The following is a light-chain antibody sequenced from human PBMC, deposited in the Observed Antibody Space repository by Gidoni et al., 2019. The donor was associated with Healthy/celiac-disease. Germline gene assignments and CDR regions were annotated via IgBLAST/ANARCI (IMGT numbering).Light chain of an antibody. Sequence: EIVLTQSPAPLSLSPGERATLSCRASQSVSSYLAWYQQKPGQAPRLLIYDASNRATGIPARFSGSGSGTDFTLTISSLEPEDFAVYYCQQRSNWPPEITFXQXTRLEIK. J-gene: IGKJ5*01. CDR3: QQRSNWPPEIT. CDR1: QSVSSY. CDR2: DAS. V-gene: IGKV3-11*01.